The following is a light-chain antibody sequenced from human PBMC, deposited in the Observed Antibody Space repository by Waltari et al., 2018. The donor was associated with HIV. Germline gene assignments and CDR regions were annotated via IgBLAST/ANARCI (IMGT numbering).Light chain of an antibody. CDR1: SSNIGNNY. V-gene: IGLV1-47*01. J-gene: IGLJ1*01. CDR2: RND. CDR3: AGWDDSPSVYYV. Sequence: QSVMTQPPSASGTPGQRVTISCSGSSSNIGNNYVYWYQQIPGTAPKLLIYRNDQRPSGVPDRFSGSKSGTSASLAISGLRSEDEADYYCAGWDDSPSVYYVFGTGTKVTVL.